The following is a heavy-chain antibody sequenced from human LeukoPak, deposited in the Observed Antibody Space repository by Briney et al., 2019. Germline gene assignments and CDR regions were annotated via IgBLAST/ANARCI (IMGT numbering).Heavy chain of an antibody. V-gene: IGHV4-39*01. CDR1: GGSISSSSYY. J-gene: IGHJ5*02. CDR2: IYYSGST. CDR3: ARGRGLHGRNWFDP. Sequence: SETLSLTCTVSGGSISSSSYYWGWIRQPPGKGLEWIGSIYYSGSTYYNPSLKSRVTISVDTSKNQFSLKLSSVTAADTAVYYCARGRGLHGRNWFDPWGQGTLVTVSS. D-gene: IGHD5-24*01.